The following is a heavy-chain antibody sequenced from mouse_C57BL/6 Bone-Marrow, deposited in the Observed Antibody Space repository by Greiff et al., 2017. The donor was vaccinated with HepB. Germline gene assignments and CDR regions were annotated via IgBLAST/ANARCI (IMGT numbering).Heavy chain of an antibody. D-gene: IGHD2-2*01. J-gene: IGHJ1*03. CDR3: AKGLRRRRWYFDV. Sequence: EVQLQQSGPELVKPGASVKIPCKASGYTFTDYNMDWVKQSHGKSLEWIGDINPNNGGTIYNQKFKGKATLTVDKSSSTAYMELRSLTSEDTAVYYCAKGLRRRRWYFDVWGTGTTVTVSS. CDR1: GYTFTDYN. V-gene: IGHV1-18*01. CDR2: INPNNGGT.